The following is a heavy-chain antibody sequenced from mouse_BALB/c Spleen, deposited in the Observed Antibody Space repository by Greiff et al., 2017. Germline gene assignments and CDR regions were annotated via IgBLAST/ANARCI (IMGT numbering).Heavy chain of an antibody. CDR1: GFDFSRYW. CDR3: ARGDYGNRWFAY. CDR2: INPDSSTI. V-gene: IGHV4-1*02. D-gene: IGHD2-1*01. Sequence: EVQLVESGGGLVQPGGSLKLSCAASGFDFSRYWMSWVRQAPGKGLEWIGEINPDSSTINYTPSLKDKFIISRDNAKNTLYLQMSKVRSEDTALYYCARGDYGNRWFAYWGQGTLVTVSA. J-gene: IGHJ3*01.